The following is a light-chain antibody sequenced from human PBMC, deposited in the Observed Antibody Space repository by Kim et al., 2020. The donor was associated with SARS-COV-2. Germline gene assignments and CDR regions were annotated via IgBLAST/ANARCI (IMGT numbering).Light chain of an antibody. J-gene: IGLJ1*01. CDR1: KLGDKY. Sequence: SVSPAQTASITCSGDKLGDKYACWYQQKPGQSPVLVIYQDSKRPSGIPERFSGSNSGNTATLTISGTQAMDEADYYCQAWDSSTAVFGTGTKVTVL. CDR2: QDS. V-gene: IGLV3-1*01. CDR3: QAWDSSTAV.